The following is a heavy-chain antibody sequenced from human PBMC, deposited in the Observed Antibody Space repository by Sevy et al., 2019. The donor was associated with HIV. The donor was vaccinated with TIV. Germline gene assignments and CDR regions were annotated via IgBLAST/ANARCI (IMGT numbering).Heavy chain of an antibody. CDR2: IYYSGST. Sequence: SETLSLTCSVSGGSMNLYYWSWIRQPPGKGLEWIGFIYYSGSTNYNPSLKSRVTISVDTSENQFSLKLSSVTAADTAVYYCARVGFNWNDVDYWGQGTMVTVSS. CDR3: ARVGFNWNDVDY. J-gene: IGHJ4*02. CDR1: GGSMNLYY. D-gene: IGHD1-20*01. V-gene: IGHV4-59*01.